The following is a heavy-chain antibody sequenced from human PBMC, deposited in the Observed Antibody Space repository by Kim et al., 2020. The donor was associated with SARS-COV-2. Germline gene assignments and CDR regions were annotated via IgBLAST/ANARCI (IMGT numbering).Heavy chain of an antibody. CDR2: ISGGGVNK. V-gene: IGHV3-23*01. J-gene: IGHJ6*02. CDR3: AKVVVMDDYNYYYYYGMDV. D-gene: IGHD3-16*01. CDR1: GFTFDIYA. Sequence: GGSLRLSCVASGFTFDIYAMTWVRQAPGKGLEWVSVISGGGVNKFYADSVRGRFTISRDNSKNTLFLQMNSLRDEDTALYYCAKVVVMDDYNYYYYYGMDVWGQGTTVRLL.